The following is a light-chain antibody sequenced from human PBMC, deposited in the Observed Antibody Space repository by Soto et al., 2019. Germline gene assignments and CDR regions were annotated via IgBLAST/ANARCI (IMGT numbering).Light chain of an antibody. Sequence: DIPMTQSPSSLSASVGDTVTITCRASQSISSYLNWYQQKPGKAPKVLIYGASNLQRGVPSRFSGGESGTEVTLTISSLQPEDFATYYCQQSYNTLITFGQGTRLEIK. CDR2: GAS. CDR1: QSISSY. J-gene: IGKJ5*01. CDR3: QQSYNTLIT. V-gene: IGKV1-39*01.